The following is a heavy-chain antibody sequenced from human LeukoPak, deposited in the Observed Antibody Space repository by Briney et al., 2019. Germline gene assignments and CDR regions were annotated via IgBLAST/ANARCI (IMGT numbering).Heavy chain of an antibody. CDR3: ARHGHWTGIAASGVDY. D-gene: IGHD6-13*01. CDR1: RYSLSSGYY. V-gene: IGHV4-38-2*01. Sequence: SETLSLTCALSRYSLSSGYYWGWIRQPPGQGLEWIGRIYHSGSTYYNPSLKSRFTISRDASKNQFSLKLSSVTAADTAVYYCARHGHWTGIAASGVDYWGEGSLVTVSS. CDR2: IYHSGST. J-gene: IGHJ4*02.